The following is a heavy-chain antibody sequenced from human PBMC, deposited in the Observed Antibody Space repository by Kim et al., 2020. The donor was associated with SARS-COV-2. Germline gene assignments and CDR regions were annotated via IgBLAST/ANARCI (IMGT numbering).Heavy chain of an antibody. CDR2: ISSSSSYI. CDR1: GFTFSSYS. D-gene: IGHD3-22*01. V-gene: IGHV3-21*01. J-gene: IGHJ6*03. Sequence: GGSLRLSCAASGFTFSSYSMNWVRQAPGKGLEWVSSISSSSSYIYYADSVKGRFTISRDNAKNSLYLQMNSLRAEDTAVYYCARGASPTYYYDSSEYYYYYYYMDVWGQGTTVTVS. CDR3: ARGASPTYYYDSSEYYYYYYYMDV.